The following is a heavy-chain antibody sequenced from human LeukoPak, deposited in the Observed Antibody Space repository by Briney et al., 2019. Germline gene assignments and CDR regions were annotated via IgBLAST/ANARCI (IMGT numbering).Heavy chain of an antibody. CDR2: INHSGST. J-gene: IGHJ5*02. D-gene: IGHD2-2*03. Sequence: PSETLSLTCAVYGGSFSGYYWSWIRQPPGKGLEWIGEINHSGSTNYNPSLESRVTISVDTSKNQFSLKLSSVTAADTAVYYCARVGYCSSTSCYQRGNWFDPWGQGTLVTVSS. CDR1: GGSFSGYY. V-gene: IGHV4-34*01. CDR3: ARVGYCSSTSCYQRGNWFDP.